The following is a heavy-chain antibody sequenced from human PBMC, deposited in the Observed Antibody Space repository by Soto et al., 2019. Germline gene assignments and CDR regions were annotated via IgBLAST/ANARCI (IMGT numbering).Heavy chain of an antibody. Sequence: EVQLLESGGGLVQPGGSLRLSCAASGFTFSSYAMSWVRQAPGKGLEWVSAISGSGGSTYYADSVKGRFTISRNNSKNTLYLQMNSLRAEDTAVYYCAKDPSYGGNSRYFDYWGQGTLVTVSS. CDR3: AKDPSYGGNSRYFDY. J-gene: IGHJ4*02. CDR1: GFTFSSYA. V-gene: IGHV3-23*01. D-gene: IGHD2-21*02. CDR2: ISGSGGST.